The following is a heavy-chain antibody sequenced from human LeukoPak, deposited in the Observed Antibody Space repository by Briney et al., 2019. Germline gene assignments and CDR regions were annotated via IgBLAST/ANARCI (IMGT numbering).Heavy chain of an antibody. V-gene: IGHV1-46*01. CDR1: GYAFTSYY. J-gene: IGHJ5*02. Sequence: ASVKVSCKASGYAFTSYYMHWVRQVPGQGLEWMGIINPSGGSTSYAQKFQGRVTMTRDTSTSTVYMELSSLRSEDTAVYYCARESPMSSGWNNWFDPWGQGTLVTVSS. CDR2: INPSGGST. D-gene: IGHD6-19*01. CDR3: ARESPMSSGWNNWFDP.